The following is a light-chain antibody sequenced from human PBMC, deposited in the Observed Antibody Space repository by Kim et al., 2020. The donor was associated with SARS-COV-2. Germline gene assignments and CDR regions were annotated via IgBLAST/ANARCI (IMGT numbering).Light chain of an antibody. Sequence: SITISCAGTSSDVGTYNLVSWYKQHPGKAPQLMIYEVNKRPSGISNRFSGSKSGNTASLTISGLQAEDEADDYCCSYAGSYTLWVFGGGTQPTVL. CDR1: SSDVGTYNL. V-gene: IGLV2-23*02. CDR3: CSYAGSYTLWV. CDR2: EVN. J-gene: IGLJ2*01.